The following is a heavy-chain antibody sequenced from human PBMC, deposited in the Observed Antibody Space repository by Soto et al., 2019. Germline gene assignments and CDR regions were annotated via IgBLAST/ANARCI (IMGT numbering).Heavy chain of an antibody. J-gene: IGHJ6*02. V-gene: IGHV4-34*01. CDR1: GGSFSGYY. CDR2: INHSGST. CDR3: ARDRTYYYGSGSYRHYGMDV. D-gene: IGHD3-10*01. Sequence: PSETLSLTCAVYGGSFSGYYWSWIRQPPGKGLEWIGEINHSGSTNYNPSLKSRVTISVDTSKNQFSLKLSSVTAADTAVYYCARDRTYYYGSGSYRHYGMDVWGQGTTVTVSS.